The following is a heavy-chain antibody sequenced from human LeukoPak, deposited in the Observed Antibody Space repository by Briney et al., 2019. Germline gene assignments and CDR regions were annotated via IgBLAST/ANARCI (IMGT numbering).Heavy chain of an antibody. CDR3: ARGESFVVVVAATRDY. D-gene: IGHD2-15*01. Sequence: ASVKVSCKASGYTFTGYYMHWVRQAPGQGLEWMGWINPNSGGTNYAQKFHGRVTMTRDTSISTAYMELSRLRSDDTAVYYCARGESFVVVVAATRDYWGQGTLVTVSS. CDR2: INPNSGGT. CDR1: GYTFTGYY. J-gene: IGHJ4*02. V-gene: IGHV1-2*02.